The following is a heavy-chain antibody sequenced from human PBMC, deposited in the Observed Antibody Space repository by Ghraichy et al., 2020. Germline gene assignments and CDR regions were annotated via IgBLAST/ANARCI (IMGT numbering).Heavy chain of an antibody. D-gene: IGHD3-16*01. J-gene: IGHJ5*02. CDR2: INQDGSGK. V-gene: IGHV3-7*03. Sequence: GESLNISCAASGFTFSRDWINWVRQAPGRRLEWVANINQDGSGKYYEDSVKGRFTISRDNAKNSVYLQMNSLRAEDTAVYYCATGEGEFHPWDQGTLVTVSS. CDR3: ATGEGEFHP. CDR1: GFTFSRDW.